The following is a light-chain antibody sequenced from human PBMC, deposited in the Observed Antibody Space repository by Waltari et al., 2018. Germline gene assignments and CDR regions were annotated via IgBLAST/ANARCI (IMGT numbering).Light chain of an antibody. CDR3: QQSYSTPLT. CDR2: AAS. V-gene: IGKV1-39*01. Sequence: DIQMTQSPSSLSASVGDRVTITCRASQSITNYLNWYQQKPGKAPKLLIYAASSLQSGVPSRFCGSRSGTDFTLTISSLQPEDFATYYCQQSYSTPLTFGGGTKVEIK. CDR1: QSITNY. J-gene: IGKJ4*01.